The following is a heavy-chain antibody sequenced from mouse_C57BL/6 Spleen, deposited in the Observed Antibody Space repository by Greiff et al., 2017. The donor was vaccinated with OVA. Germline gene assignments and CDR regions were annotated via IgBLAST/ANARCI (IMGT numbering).Heavy chain of an antibody. CDR1: GYTFTSYW. CDR2: IYPSDSET. Sequence: QVQLQQPGAELVRPGSSVKLSCKASGYTFTSYWMDWVKQRPGQGLEWIGNIYPSDSETHYNQKFKDKATLTVDKSSSTAYMQLSSLTSEDSAVYYCARRGSGYDDFDYWGQGTTLTVSS. CDR3: ARRGSGYDDFDY. V-gene: IGHV1-61*01. J-gene: IGHJ2*01. D-gene: IGHD3-2*02.